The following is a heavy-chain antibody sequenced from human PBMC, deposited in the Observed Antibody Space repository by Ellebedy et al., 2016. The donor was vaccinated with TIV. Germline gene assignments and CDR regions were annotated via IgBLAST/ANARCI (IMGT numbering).Heavy chain of an antibody. CDR3: ARDEDIGAFDI. J-gene: IGHJ3*02. V-gene: IGHV4-39*07. CDR2: IYYSGST. Sequence: SETLSLTXTVSGGSISSSSYYWGWIRQPPGKGLEWIGSIYYSGSTYYNPSLKSRVTISVDTSKNQFSLKLSSVTAADTAVYYCARDEDIGAFDIWGQGTMVTVSS. CDR1: GGSISSSSYY.